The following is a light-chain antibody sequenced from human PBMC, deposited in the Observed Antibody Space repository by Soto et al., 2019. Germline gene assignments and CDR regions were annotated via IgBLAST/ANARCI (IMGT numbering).Light chain of an antibody. J-gene: IGKJ5*01. CDR2: NAS. Sequence: HTTQAPSTMSASVGDRVTLTCRASQSISSWLAWYQQKPGKAPKLLIYNASNMESGVPSRFSGRGSGTEFTLTISSLQAEDFAVYYCQQYNTWITFGQGTRLEIK. V-gene: IGKV1-5*01. CDR1: QSISSW. CDR3: QQYNTWIT.